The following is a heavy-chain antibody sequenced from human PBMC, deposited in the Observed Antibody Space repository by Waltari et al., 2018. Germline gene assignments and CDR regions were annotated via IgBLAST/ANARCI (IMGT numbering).Heavy chain of an antibody. CDR1: GYSISRGYY. CDR3: ARVGPYSSSPPDY. D-gene: IGHD6-6*01. J-gene: IGHJ4*02. V-gene: IGHV4-38-2*02. Sequence: QVQLQESGPGLVKPSETLSLTCTVSGYSISRGYYWGWIRQPPGKGLEWIGSIYHSGSTYYNPSLKSRVTISVDTSKNQFSLKLSSVTAADTAVYYCARVGPYSSSPPDYWGQGTLVTVSS. CDR2: IYHSGST.